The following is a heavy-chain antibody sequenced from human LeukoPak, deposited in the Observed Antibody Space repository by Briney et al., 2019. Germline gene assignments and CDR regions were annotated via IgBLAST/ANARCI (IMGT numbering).Heavy chain of an antibody. CDR1: GFSFSVYE. D-gene: IGHD5-18*01. J-gene: IGHJ4*02. CDR2: ISSSGTTT. Sequence: PGGSLRLSCAASGFSFSVYEMHWVRQAPGKGLEWISDISSSGTTTYYADSVKGRFTISRDNAKNSLYLQMNSLRAEDTAVYYCTSLTVDTNFDYWGQGTLVTLSS. V-gene: IGHV3-48*03. CDR3: TSLTVDTNFDY.